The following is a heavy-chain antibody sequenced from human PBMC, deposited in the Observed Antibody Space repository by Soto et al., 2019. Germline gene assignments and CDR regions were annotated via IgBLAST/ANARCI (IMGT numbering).Heavy chain of an antibody. Sequence: PGGSLRLSCAASGFTFSRYWMHWVRQAPGKGPEWVSRASPDGTSTSYADSVKGRFTISRDNAKNTLFMQMNSLRAEDTAVYYCTRHGSGDYFLFDPWGQGTLVTVSS. CDR2: ASPDGTST. D-gene: IGHD3-10*01. J-gene: IGHJ5*02. CDR1: GFTFSRYW. CDR3: TRHGSGDYFLFDP. V-gene: IGHV3-74*01.